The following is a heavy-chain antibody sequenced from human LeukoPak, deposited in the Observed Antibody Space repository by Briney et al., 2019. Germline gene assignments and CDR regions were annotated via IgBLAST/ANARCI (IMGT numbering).Heavy chain of an antibody. J-gene: IGHJ4*02. CDR3: ARELYCSGGSCYSFLDY. V-gene: IGHV4-59*01. D-gene: IGHD2-15*01. Sequence: SETLSLTCTVSGGSLSSYYWSWIRQPPGKGLEWIGYIYYSGSTNYNPSLKSRVTISVDTSKNQFSLKLSSVTAADTAVCYCARELYCSGGSCYSFLDYWGQGTLVTVSS. CDR2: IYYSGST. CDR1: GGSLSSYY.